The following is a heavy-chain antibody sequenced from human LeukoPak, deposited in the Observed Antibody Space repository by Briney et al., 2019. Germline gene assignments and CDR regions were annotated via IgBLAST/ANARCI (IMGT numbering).Heavy chain of an antibody. CDR1: GFSLSTSGMC. D-gene: IGHD5-12*01. J-gene: IGHJ4*02. Sequence: SGPALVKPTQTLTLTCTFSGFSLSTSGMCVSWIRQPPGKALEWLARIDWDDDKYYSTSLKTRLTISKDTSKNQVVLTMTNMDPVDTATYYCARIVEGGGHEARDYFDYWGQGTLVTVSS. CDR2: IDWDDDK. V-gene: IGHV2-70*11. CDR3: ARIVEGGGHEARDYFDY.